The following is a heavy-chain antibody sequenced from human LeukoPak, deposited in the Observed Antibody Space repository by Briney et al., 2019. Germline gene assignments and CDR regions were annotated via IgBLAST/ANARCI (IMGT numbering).Heavy chain of an antibody. Sequence: GGSLRLSCAASGFTVSSNYMRWFRQAPGKGLEWVSVIYSGGSTYYADSVKGRFTISRDNSKNTLYLQMNSLRAEDTAVYYCARDRNYDILTGYYYYFDYWGQGTLVTVSS. J-gene: IGHJ4*02. V-gene: IGHV3-66*02. CDR2: IYSGGST. D-gene: IGHD3-9*01. CDR3: ARDRNYDILTGYYYYFDY. CDR1: GFTVSSNY.